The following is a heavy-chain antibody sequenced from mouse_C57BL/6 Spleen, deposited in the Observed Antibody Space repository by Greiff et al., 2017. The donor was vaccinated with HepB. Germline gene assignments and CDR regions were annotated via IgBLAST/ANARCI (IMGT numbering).Heavy chain of an antibody. Sequence: QVQLQQSGAELAHPLASVKQSCNASLYTFPSYWSHGVNQRPGQGLEWIGYINPSSGYTKYNQKFKDKATLTADKSSSTAYMQLSSLTYEDSAVYYCARHYYGSSYWYYDGWATGTTATNSS. D-gene: IGHD1-1*01. V-gene: IGHV1-7*01. CDR2: INPSSGYT. CDR3: ARHYYGSSYWYYDG. CDR1: LYTFPSYW. J-gene: IGHJ1*03.